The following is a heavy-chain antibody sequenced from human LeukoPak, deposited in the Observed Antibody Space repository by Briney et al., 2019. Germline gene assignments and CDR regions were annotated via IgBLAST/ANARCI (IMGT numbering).Heavy chain of an antibody. Sequence: QPGGSLRLSCAAPGFTFSSYEMNWVRQAPGKELEWVSYISSSGGTIYYADSVKGRFTISRDNAKNSLYLQMNSLRAEDTAVYYCARDESGYSGYVRFDPWGQGTLVTVSS. D-gene: IGHD5-12*01. V-gene: IGHV3-48*03. CDR3: ARDESGYSGYVRFDP. J-gene: IGHJ5*02. CDR1: GFTFSSYE. CDR2: ISSSGGTI.